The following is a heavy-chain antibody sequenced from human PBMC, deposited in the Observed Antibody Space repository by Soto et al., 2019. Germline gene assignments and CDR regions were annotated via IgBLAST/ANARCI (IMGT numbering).Heavy chain of an antibody. Sequence: VQLVESGGGVVQPGRSLRLSCAASGFTFSDYAMHWVRQAPGKGLEWVAVVSNDGRNTHYADSVKGRFTISRDRSKNTVSLEMTSLRAEGTAVYYCARGGRQWLVTSGFNYWGQGALVTVSS. CDR1: GFTFSDYA. CDR3: ARGGRQWLVTSGFNY. V-gene: IGHV3-30*03. CDR2: VSNDGRNT. J-gene: IGHJ4*02. D-gene: IGHD6-19*01.